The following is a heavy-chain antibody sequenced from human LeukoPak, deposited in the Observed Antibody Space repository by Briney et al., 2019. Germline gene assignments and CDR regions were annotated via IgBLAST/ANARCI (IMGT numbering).Heavy chain of an antibody. CDR2: IKQDGSEK. CDR1: GFTFSTYW. CDR3: ARDKVVGATNFDY. J-gene: IGHJ4*02. Sequence: GGSLRLSCAASGFTFSTYWMSWVRQVPGKGLEWVANIKQDGSEKYYVDSVKGRFTISRDNAKNSLYLQMNSPRTEDTAVYYCARDKVVGATNFDYWGQGTLVTVSS. D-gene: IGHD1-26*01. V-gene: IGHV3-7*01.